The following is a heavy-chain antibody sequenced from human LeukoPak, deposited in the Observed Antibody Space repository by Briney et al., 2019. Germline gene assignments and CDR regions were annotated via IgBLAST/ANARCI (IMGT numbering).Heavy chain of an antibody. D-gene: IGHD3-22*01. CDR1: GGSLSSGGYY. CDR2: IYYSGST. Sequence: PSQTLSLTCTVSGGSLSSGGYYWSWIRQHPGKGLEWFGYIYYSGSTYYNPSLKSRVTISADTSKNQFSLRLSSVTAADTAVYYCARVAPPLYNYDTSGYYPDYWGQGTLVTVSS. V-gene: IGHV4-31*03. J-gene: IGHJ4*02. CDR3: ARVAPPLYNYDTSGYYPDY.